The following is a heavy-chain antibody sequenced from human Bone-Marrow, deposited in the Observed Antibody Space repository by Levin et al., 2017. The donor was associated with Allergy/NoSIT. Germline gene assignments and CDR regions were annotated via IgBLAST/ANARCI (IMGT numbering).Heavy chain of an antibody. CDR2: ISYDENYK. J-gene: IGHJ4*02. D-gene: IGHD3-10*01. CDR3: ARDSYNYNAPRLSY. V-gene: IGHV3-30*04. CDR1: GFTFSNYA. Sequence: GESLKISCAASGFTFSNYAMHWVRQAPGKGLEWVAVISYDENYKYYADSVKGRFTISRDNSKNTLFLQMNSLRPEDTTLYYCARDSYNYNAPRLSYWGEGTLVTVSS.